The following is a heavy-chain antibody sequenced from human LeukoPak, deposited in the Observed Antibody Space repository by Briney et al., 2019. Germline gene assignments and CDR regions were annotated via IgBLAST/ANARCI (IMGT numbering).Heavy chain of an antibody. CDR2: IYYSGST. V-gene: IGHV4-39*01. CDR3: ARHRSPPFSGSYPFDY. D-gene: IGHD3-10*01. Sequence: SETLSLTCTVSGGSISSSSYYWGWIRQPPGKGLEWIGSIYYSGSTYYNPSLKSRVTISVDTSKNQFSLKLSSVTAADTAVYYCARHRSPPFSGSYPFDYWGQGTLVTVSS. J-gene: IGHJ4*02. CDR1: GGSISSSSYY.